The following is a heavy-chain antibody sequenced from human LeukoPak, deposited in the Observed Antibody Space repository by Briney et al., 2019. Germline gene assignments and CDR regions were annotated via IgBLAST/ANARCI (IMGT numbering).Heavy chain of an antibody. CDR2: ISNAGSNK. J-gene: IGHJ4*02. CDR3: ARGTRGYSYGRFDH. Sequence: PGGSLRLSCAASGFIFSNYGMHWVRQAPGKGLEWVAVISNAGSNKNYADSVKGRFTISRDNSKNTLYLQMNSLRAEDTAVYYCARGTRGYSYGRFDHWGQGTQVTVSS. CDR1: GFIFSNYG. V-gene: IGHV3-30*03. D-gene: IGHD5-18*01.